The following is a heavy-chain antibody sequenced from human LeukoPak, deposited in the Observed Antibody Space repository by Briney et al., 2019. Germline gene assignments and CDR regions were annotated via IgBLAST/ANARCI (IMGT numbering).Heavy chain of an antibody. CDR3: AKRYFGNYYFDY. CDR1: GFTFSNYA. CDR2: ISDSGGST. V-gene: IGHV3-23*01. D-gene: IGHD3-9*01. J-gene: IGHJ4*02. Sequence: GGSLRLSCAASGFTFSNYAMSWVRQAPGRGLEWVSAISDSGGSTYYADSVKGRFTISRDSSKNTPYLQMNSLRAEDAAVYYCAKRYFGNYYFDYWGQGSLVTVSS.